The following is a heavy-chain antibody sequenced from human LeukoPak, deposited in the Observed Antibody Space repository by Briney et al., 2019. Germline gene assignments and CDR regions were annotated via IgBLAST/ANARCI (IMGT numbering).Heavy chain of an antibody. CDR2: IYYSGST. J-gene: IGHJ6*02. Sequence: SETLSLTCTVSGGSISSGGYYWSWIRQHPGKGLEWIGYIYYSGSTYYNPSLKSRVTISVDTSKNQFSLKLSSVTAADTAVYYRARCKDSSVYYYYYGMDVWGQGTTVTVSS. V-gene: IGHV4-31*03. CDR3: ARCKDSSVYYYYYGMDV. D-gene: IGHD3-22*01. CDR1: GGSISSGGYY.